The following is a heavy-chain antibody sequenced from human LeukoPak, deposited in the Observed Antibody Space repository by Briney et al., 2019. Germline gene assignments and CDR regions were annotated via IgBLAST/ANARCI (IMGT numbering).Heavy chain of an antibody. CDR2: ISGEGSTT. D-gene: IGHD3-10*01. V-gene: IGHV3-74*01. CDR3: AKAQYLSFDVFDS. CDR1: GFTFSNLW. Sequence: PGVCLRLSCAASGFTFSNLWMFWVRQAPGKGPVWVTRISGEGSTTTYADSVKGRFTISRDNAKNMVYLQMNSLRPEDTALYYCAKAQYLSFDVFDSWGQGTMVTVSS. J-gene: IGHJ3*02.